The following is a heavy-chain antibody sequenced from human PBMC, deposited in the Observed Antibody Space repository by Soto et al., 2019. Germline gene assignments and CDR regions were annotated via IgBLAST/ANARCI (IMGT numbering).Heavy chain of an antibody. Sequence: QVQLVQSGAEVKKPGASVKVSCKASGYTFTSYDINWVRQATGQGLEWMGWMNPNSGNTGYAQKFQGRVTMTRNTSLRTAYIELGSLRSEDTAVYHRARERVGWFDPWGQGTLVTVSS. D-gene: IGHD1-26*01. CDR2: MNPNSGNT. J-gene: IGHJ5*02. V-gene: IGHV1-8*01. CDR3: ARERVGWFDP. CDR1: GYTFTSYD.